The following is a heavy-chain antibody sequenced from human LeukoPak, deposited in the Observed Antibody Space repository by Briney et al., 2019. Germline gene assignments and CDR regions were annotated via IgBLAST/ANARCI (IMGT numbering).Heavy chain of an antibody. V-gene: IGHV3-48*04. CDR3: AKEGGGGEEEGPVDMLRGYYFYAMDV. J-gene: IGHJ6*02. Sequence: GGSLRLSCAASGFTFSSYSMNWVRQAPGKGLEWVSYISSSSSTIYYADSVKGRFTISRDNAKNTVYLQMNSLRAEDTAVYFCAKEGGGGEEEGPVDMLRGYYFYAMDVWGQGTTVTVS. CDR2: ISSSSSTI. CDR1: GFTFSSYS. D-gene: IGHD5-12*01.